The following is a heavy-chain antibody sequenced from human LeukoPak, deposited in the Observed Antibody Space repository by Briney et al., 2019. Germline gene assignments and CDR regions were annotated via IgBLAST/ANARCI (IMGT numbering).Heavy chain of an antibody. D-gene: IGHD5-18*01. CDR2: INPNSGGT. J-gene: IGHJ4*02. CDR1: GYTFTGYY. V-gene: IGHV1-2*02. CDR3: AREKTSGYSSSYFDY. Sequence: ASVKVSCKASGYTFTGYYMHWVRQAPGQGLEWMGWINPNSGGTNYAQKFQGRVTITTDESTSTAYMELSSLRSEDTAVYYCAREKTSGYSSSYFDYWGQGTLVTVSS.